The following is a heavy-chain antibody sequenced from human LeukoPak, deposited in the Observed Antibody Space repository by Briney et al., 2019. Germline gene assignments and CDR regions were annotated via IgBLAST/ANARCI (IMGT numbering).Heavy chain of an antibody. V-gene: IGHV3-30-3*01. D-gene: IGHD3-16*02. J-gene: IGHJ4*02. CDR3: ARDNSVWGSYRYFDYYFDY. CDR2: ISYDGSNK. CDR1: GFTFSSYA. Sequence: PGGSLRPSCAASGFTFSSYAMHWVRQAPGKGLEWVAVISYDGSNKYYADSVKGRFTISRDNSKNTLYLQMNSLRAEDTAVYYCARDNSVWGSYRYFDYYFDYWGQGTLVTVSS.